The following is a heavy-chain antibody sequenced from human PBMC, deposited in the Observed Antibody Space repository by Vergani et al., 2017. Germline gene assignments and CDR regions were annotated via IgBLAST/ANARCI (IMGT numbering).Heavy chain of an antibody. Sequence: EVQLVESGGGLVQPGGSLRLSCAASGFTFSSYWMSWVRQAPGKGLEWVANIKQDGSEKYYVDSVKGRFTISRDNAKNSLYLQMNSLRAEDTAVYYCARDRGIYYDSSGYWTWGQGTLVTVSS. J-gene: IGHJ5*02. CDR3: ARDRGIYYDSSGYWT. CDR1: GFTFSSYW. V-gene: IGHV3-7*01. D-gene: IGHD3-22*01. CDR2: IKQDGSEK.